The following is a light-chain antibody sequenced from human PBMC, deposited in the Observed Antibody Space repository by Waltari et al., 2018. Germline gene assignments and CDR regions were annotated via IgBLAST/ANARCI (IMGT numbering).Light chain of an antibody. CDR2: DVS. CDR3: SSFTRNSLYV. J-gene: IGLJ1*01. CDR1: STDVGGYNY. Sequence: QSALTQPASASGSPGPSITIPCTGTSTDVGGYNYVPWYQQHPGKAPKLMIYDVSSRPSGVSNRFSGSKSGNTASLTISGLQAEDEADYYCSSFTRNSLYVFGTGTKVTVL. V-gene: IGLV2-14*01.